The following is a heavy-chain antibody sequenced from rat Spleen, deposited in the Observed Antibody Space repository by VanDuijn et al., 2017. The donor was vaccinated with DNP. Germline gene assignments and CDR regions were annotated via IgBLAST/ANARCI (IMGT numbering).Heavy chain of an antibody. Sequence: EVLLVESDGGFVQPGRSLKLSCAVSGFTFSDYYMAWVRNAPAKGLEWVATISYNGGTPYYRDSVKGRFTNPRDNAQSTLYLQMDSMRSEDTATYYCARGDNWDWGQGVMVTVSS. CDR2: ISYNGGTP. CDR1: GFTFSDYY. V-gene: IGHV5-7*01. J-gene: IGHJ2*01. CDR3: ARGDNWD. D-gene: IGHD5-1*01.